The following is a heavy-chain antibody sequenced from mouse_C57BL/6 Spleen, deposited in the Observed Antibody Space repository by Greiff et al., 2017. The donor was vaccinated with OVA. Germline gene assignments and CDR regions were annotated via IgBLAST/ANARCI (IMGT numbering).Heavy chain of an antibody. CDR3: AKGMVTETYFDY. CDR1: GYSITSGYY. Sequence: DVQLQPSGPGLVKPSQSLSLTCSVTGYSITSGYYWYWIRQFPGNKLEWLGYISYDGSNNYNPSLKNRISITRDTSKNQFFLKLNSVTTEDTATYYCAKGMVTETYFDYWGQGTTLTVSS. J-gene: IGHJ2*01. V-gene: IGHV3-6*01. D-gene: IGHD2-2*01. CDR2: ISYDGSN.